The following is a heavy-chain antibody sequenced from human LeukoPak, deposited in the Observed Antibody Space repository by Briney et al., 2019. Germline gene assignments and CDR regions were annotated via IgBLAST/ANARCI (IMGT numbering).Heavy chain of an antibody. D-gene: IGHD5/OR15-5a*01. Sequence: GGSQRLSCAASGFTFSSYDMHGVRQATGKGLEWVSAIGTAGDTYYPGSVKGRFTISRENAKNSLYLQMNSLRAGDTAVYYCARDSGGSTSHAFDIWGQGTMVTVSS. V-gene: IGHV3-13*04. CDR2: IGTAGDT. J-gene: IGHJ3*02. CDR3: ARDSGGSTSHAFDI. CDR1: GFTFSSYD.